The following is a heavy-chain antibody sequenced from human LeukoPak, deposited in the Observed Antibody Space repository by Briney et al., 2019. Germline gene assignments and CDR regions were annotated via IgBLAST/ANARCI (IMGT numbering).Heavy chain of an antibody. V-gene: IGHV4-61*02. J-gene: IGHJ4*02. CDR1: GGSISSGSYY. CDR3: ARARLALDY. Sequence: SQTLSLTCTVSGGSISSGSYYWSWIRQPAGKGLEWIGRIYTSGSTNYNPSLKSRVTISVDTSKNQFSLKLSSVTAADTAVYYCARARLALDYWGQGTLDTVSS. CDR2: IYTSGST. D-gene: IGHD6-19*01.